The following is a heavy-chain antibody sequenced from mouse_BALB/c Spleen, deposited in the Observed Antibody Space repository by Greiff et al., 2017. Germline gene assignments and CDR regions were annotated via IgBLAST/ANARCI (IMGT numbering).Heavy chain of an antibody. D-gene: IGHD1-1*01. Sequence: EVQLQESGGGLVKPGGSLKLSCAASGFTFSSYAMSWVRQSPEKRLEWVAEISSGGSYTYYPDTVTGRFTISRDNAKNTLYLEMSSLRSEDTAMYYCARGTSYGSSYPFAYWGQGTLVTVSA. CDR2: ISSGGSYT. J-gene: IGHJ3*01. CDR1: GFTFSSYA. V-gene: IGHV5-9-4*01. CDR3: ARGTSYGSSYPFAY.